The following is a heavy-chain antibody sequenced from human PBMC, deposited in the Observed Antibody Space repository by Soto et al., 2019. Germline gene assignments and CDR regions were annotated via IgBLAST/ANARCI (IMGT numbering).Heavy chain of an antibody. Sequence: ASVKVSCKASGYTFTSYDINWVRQATGQGLEWMGWMNPNSGNTGYAQKFQGRVTMTRNTSIRTAYMELSSLRSEDTAVYYCAKYDFWSGYYNYWGQGTLVTVSS. CDR2: MNPNSGNT. V-gene: IGHV1-8*01. CDR3: AKYDFWSGYYNY. CDR1: GYTFTSYD. J-gene: IGHJ4*02. D-gene: IGHD3-3*01.